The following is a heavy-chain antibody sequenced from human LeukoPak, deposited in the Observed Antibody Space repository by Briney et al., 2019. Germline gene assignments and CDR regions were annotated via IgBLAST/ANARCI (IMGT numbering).Heavy chain of an antibody. CDR3: AKGLTGYSNYGMGV. CDR2: ISGTGSRT. CDR1: GFTFSSYA. Sequence: GGSLRLSCAASGFTFSSYAMNWVRQAPGKGLEWVSAISGTGSRTYYADSVKGRFTISRDNSKNTLYLQMKSLRVEHTARYYCAKGLTGYSNYGMGVWGQGTTVTVSS. V-gene: IGHV3-23*01. J-gene: IGHJ6*02. D-gene: IGHD3-9*01.